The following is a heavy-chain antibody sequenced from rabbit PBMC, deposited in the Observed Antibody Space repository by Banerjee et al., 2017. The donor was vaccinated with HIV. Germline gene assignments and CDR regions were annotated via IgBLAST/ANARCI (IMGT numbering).Heavy chain of an antibody. CDR2: IYPDYDST. D-gene: IGHD1-1*01. J-gene: IGHJ6*01. Sequence: QQQLVESGGGLVKPGASLTLTCKASGVDFSSVGISWVRQVSGKGLEWIGYIYPDYDSTDYASWVNGRFTISFDNAQNTVALQMTNLTGADTATYFCARKGYVVNTYSPSFRLWGQGTLVTVS. CDR1: GVDFSSVG. CDR3: ARKGYVVNTYSPSFRL. V-gene: IGHV1S47*01.